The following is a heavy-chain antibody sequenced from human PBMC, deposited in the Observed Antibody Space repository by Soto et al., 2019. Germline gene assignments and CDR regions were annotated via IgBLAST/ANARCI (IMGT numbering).Heavy chain of an antibody. D-gene: IGHD2-15*01. CDR3: ARCASSCSLGF. J-gene: IGHJ4*02. CDR2: IYYSGST. Sequence: QVELQESGPGLAKPSQTLSLSCTVSGGSISSGDYYWSWIRQPPGKGLEWIGYIYYSGSTYYNPSLMSRVTISVDTSKNQFSLKLSSVTAADTAVYYCARCASSCSLGFWGQGTLVTVSS. V-gene: IGHV4-30-4*01. CDR1: GGSISSGDYY.